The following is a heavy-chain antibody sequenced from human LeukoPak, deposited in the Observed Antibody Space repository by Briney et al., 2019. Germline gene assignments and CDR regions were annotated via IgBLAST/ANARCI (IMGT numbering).Heavy chain of an antibody. CDR3: ASMIRNGAFDI. J-gene: IGHJ3*02. V-gene: IGHV4-30-4*08. D-gene: IGHD3-22*01. CDR2: IYYSGST. Sequence: SETLSLTCTVSGGSISSGDYYWSWIRQPPGKGLEWIGYIYYSGSTYYNPSLKSRVTISVDTSKNQFSLKLSSVTAADTAVYYCASMIRNGAFDIWGQGTMVTVSS. CDR1: GGSISSGDYY.